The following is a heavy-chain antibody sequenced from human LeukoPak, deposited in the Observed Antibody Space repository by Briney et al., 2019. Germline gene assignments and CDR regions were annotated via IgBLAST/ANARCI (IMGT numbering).Heavy chain of an antibody. J-gene: IGHJ4*02. CDR1: GGSISSYY. CDR3: ARDGDYGGEDY. D-gene: IGHD4-17*01. CDR2: INHSGST. Sequence: SETLSLTCTVSGGSISSYYWSWIRQPPGKGLEWIGEINHSGSTNYNPSLESRVAMSVDTSKKELTLKLSSVTAADTAVYYCARDGDYGGEDYWGQGTLVTVSS. V-gene: IGHV4-59*01.